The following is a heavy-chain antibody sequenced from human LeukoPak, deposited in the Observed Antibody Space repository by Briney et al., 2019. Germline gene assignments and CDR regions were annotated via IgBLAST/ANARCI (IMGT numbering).Heavy chain of an antibody. Sequence: GGSLRLSCATSGFTFSNAWMNWVRQAPGKGLEWVGRIRSNSDGGTIDYAAPVKGRFTLSRDDSKTTLYLQTNSLQTEDTAVYYCATDFYDSTWGQGTLVTVSS. V-gene: IGHV3-15*07. CDR3: ATDFYDST. J-gene: IGHJ5*02. CDR1: GFTFSNAW. CDR2: IRSNSDGGTI. D-gene: IGHD3-22*01.